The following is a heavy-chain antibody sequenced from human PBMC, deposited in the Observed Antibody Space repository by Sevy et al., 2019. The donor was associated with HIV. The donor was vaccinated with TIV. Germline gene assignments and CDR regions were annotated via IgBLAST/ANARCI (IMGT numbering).Heavy chain of an antibody. CDR1: GGSFSGYY. J-gene: IGHJ3*02. CDR3: AGDHDYGGYGAFDI. Sequence: SETLSLTCAVYGGSFSGYYWSWIRQPPGKGLEWIGEINHSGSTNYNPSLKSRVTISVDTSKNQFSLKLSSVTAADTAVYYCAGDHDYGGYGAFDIWGQGTMVTVSS. CDR2: INHSGST. D-gene: IGHD4-17*01. V-gene: IGHV4-34*01.